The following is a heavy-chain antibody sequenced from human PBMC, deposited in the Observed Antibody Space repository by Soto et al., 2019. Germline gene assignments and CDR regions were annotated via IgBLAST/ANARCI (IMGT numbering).Heavy chain of an antibody. CDR2: ISHSGST. J-gene: IGHJ5*02. CDR3: AGRSSLASVQVYFGEISNYNWFDP. Sequence: QLQLQESGPGLVKPSETLSLTCTVSNGSISSAIYYWGWIRQPPGKGLEWIGSISHSGSTYYNPSLQGRVTLSVDTSKNQFSLKLSSVTAADTAVYFCAGRSSLASVQVYFGEISNYNWFDPWGQGTLVTVSS. D-gene: IGHD3-10*01. V-gene: IGHV4-39*01. CDR1: NGSISSAIYY.